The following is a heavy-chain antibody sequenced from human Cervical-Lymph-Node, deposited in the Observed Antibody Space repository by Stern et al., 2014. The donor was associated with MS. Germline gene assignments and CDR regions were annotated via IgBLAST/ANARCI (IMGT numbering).Heavy chain of an antibody. CDR2: ISVSDGST. J-gene: IGHJ4*02. Sequence: EVQLVESGGTVVQPGGSLRLSCAASGFTFSSYAMSWVRQAPGKGLEWVSVISVSDGSTFYADSVKGRFTISRDNSKNTLFLQMNSLRAEDTAVYYCAKVYGSGPFDYWGQGTLVTVSS. CDR1: GFTFSSYA. D-gene: IGHD6-19*01. CDR3: AKVYGSGPFDY. V-gene: IGHV3-23*04.